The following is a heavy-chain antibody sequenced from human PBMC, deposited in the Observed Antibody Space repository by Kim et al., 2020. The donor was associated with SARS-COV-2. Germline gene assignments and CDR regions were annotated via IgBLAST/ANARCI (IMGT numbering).Heavy chain of an antibody. CDR1: GFTFSSYW. J-gene: IGHJ3*02. V-gene: IGHV3-7*01. D-gene: IGHD6-19*01. CDR2: IKHGGNQK. Sequence: GGSLRLSCAASGFTFSSYWMTWVRQAPGKGLEWVANIKHGGNQKYYVASVTGRFTISRDNAKNSLYLQMNSLRAEATAVYYCARDGDLYSSGKDAFDIWGPGAMGTVSS. CDR3: ARDGDLYSSGKDAFDI.